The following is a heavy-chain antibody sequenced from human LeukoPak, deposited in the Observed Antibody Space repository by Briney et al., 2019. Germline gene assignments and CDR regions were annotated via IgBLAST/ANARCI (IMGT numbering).Heavy chain of an antibody. J-gene: IGHJ4*02. CDR1: GFTFSNTW. CDR2: IKSETDGGTT. D-gene: IGHD6-25*01. CDR3: TTAAALG. V-gene: IGHV3-15*01. Sequence: GGSLRLSCAASGFTFSNTWMSWVRQAPGKGLEWVGRIKSETDGGTTDYAAPVKGRFVTSRDDSKNMLYLQMSGLKIEDTAVYYCTTAAALGWGQGTLVTVSS.